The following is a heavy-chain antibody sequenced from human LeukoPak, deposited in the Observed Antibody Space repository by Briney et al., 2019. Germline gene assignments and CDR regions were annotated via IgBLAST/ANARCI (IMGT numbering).Heavy chain of an antibody. CDR2: IYYSGST. V-gene: IGHV4-39*01. D-gene: IGHD3-9*01. J-gene: IGHJ5*02. CDR1: GGSISSSSYY. CDR3: ANYDILTGYPRGWFDP. Sequence: SETLSLTCTVSGGSISSSSYYWGWIRQPPGKGLEWIGSIYYSGSTYYNPSLRSRVTISVDTSKNQFSLKLSSVTAADTAVYYCANYDILTGYPRGWFDPWGQGTLVTVSS.